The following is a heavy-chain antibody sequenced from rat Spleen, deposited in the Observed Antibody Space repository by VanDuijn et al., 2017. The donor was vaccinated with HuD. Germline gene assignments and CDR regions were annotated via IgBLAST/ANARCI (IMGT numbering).Heavy chain of an antibody. D-gene: IGHD1-2*01. CDR3: TSRGSSYRNWFAD. CDR2: ITTGGGNT. CDR1: GFTFSNYY. V-gene: IGHV5-25*01. Sequence: EVQLVESGGGLVQPGRSLKLSCAASGFTFSNYYMAWVRQAPTKGLEWVASITTGGGNTYYRDSVKGRFTISRDNAKSTLYLQMDSLRSEDTAIYYCTSRGSSYRNWFADWGQGTLVTVSS. J-gene: IGHJ3*01.